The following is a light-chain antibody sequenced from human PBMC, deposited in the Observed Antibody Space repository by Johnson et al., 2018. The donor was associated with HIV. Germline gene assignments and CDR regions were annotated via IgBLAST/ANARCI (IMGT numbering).Light chain of an antibody. J-gene: IGLJ1*01. Sequence: QPVLTQPPSVSAAPGQKVTISCSGSSSNIGNNYVSWYQQLPGTAPKLLIYENNKRPSGIPDRFSGSKSGTSATLGITGLQTGDAADYYCGTWDSSLSLFVFGTGTKVTVL. CDR1: SSNIGNNY. CDR2: ENN. V-gene: IGLV1-51*02. CDR3: GTWDSSLSLFV.